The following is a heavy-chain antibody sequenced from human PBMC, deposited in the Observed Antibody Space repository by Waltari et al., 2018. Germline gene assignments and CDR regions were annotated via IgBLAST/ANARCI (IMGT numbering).Heavy chain of an antibody. CDR2: IYYSGST. CDR1: GGPISSHY. Sequence: QVQLQESGPGLVKPSETLSLTCTVSGGPISSHYWSWIRQPPGKGLEWIGYIYYSGSTNYNPSLKSRVTISVDTSKNQFSLKLSSVTAADTAVYYCAGSRDYCSGGSCSFDYWGQGTLVTVSS. D-gene: IGHD2-15*01. V-gene: IGHV4-59*11. CDR3: AGSRDYCSGGSCSFDY. J-gene: IGHJ4*02.